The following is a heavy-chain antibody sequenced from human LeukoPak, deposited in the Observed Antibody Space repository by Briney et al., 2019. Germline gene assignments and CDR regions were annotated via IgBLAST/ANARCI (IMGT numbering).Heavy chain of an antibody. CDR1: GFTFSDHF. V-gene: IGHV3-72*01. J-gene: IGHJ4*02. CDR2: IRKRPNSYTT. D-gene: IGHD6-19*01. CDR3: ARVSTTVAGSDYLDY. Sequence: GGSLRLSCAASGFTFSDHFMDWVRQAPGNGLEWVGRIRKRPNSYTTEYAASVQGRFAISRDDSKNSLYLQMNSLKTEDTAVYYCARVSTTVAGSDYLDYWGQGTQVTISS.